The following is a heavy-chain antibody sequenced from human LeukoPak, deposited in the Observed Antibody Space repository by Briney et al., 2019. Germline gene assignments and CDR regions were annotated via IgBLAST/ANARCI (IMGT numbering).Heavy chain of an antibody. CDR3: TKRVDGSGTYYIDY. CDR1: GFTFSTYV. V-gene: IGHV3-23*01. D-gene: IGHD3-10*01. CDR2: IGGTDGTT. Sequence: TGGSLRLSCAASGFTFSTYVLNWVRQAPGKGLECVSAIGGTDGTTFYADSVKGRFTISRDNSKNTLFLQMNSLRAEDTALYYCTKRVDGSGTYYIDYWGQGTLVTVSS. J-gene: IGHJ4*02.